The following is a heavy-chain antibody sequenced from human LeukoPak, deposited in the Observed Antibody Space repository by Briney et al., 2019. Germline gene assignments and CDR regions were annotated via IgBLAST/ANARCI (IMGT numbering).Heavy chain of an antibody. D-gene: IGHD2-2*01. J-gene: IGHJ6*02. V-gene: IGHV3-21*01. CDR3: ARGRCSSTSCYSSIGYYYYGMDV. CDR2: ISSSNSYI. Sequence: GGSLRLSCAASGFTFSGYTMNWVRQGPGKGLEWVSSISSSNSYIYYTDSVKGRFTISRDNAKNSLYLQMNSLRAEDTAVYYCARGRCSSTSCYSSIGYYYYGMDVWGQGTTVTVSS. CDR1: GFTFSGYT.